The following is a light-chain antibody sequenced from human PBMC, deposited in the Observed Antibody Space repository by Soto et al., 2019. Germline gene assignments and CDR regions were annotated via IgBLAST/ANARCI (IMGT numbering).Light chain of an antibody. J-gene: IGKJ1*01. CDR3: QQSYSTPRT. CDR1: QSISNY. CDR2: AAS. V-gene: IGKV1-39*01. Sequence: DIQMTQSPSSLSASVGDRVTITCRASQSISNYLNWYQQKPGKAPKLLMYAASSLQSGVPSRFGGSGSGTYFTLTISSLQPEDFATYYCQQSYSTPRTFGQGTKGEIK.